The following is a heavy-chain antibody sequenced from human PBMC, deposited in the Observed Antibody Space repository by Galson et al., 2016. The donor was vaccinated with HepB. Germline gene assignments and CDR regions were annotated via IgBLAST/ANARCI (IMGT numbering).Heavy chain of an antibody. CDR1: GGSIGRNTYY. J-gene: IGHJ4*02. V-gene: IGHV4-39*01. Sequence: ETLSLTCRLFGGSIGRNTYYWGWIRQPPGKGLEWIGSLFYTGTTFYNPSLKSRVSISVDTSKSQFSLNLNSVTAADTAFYYCARREDGYSSAYHFDYWGRGTLVTVAS. CDR3: ARREDGYSSAYHFDY. D-gene: IGHD5-24*01. CDR2: LFYTGTT.